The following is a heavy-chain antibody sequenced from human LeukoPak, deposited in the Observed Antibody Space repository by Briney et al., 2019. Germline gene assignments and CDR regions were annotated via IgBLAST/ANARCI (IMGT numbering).Heavy chain of an antibody. D-gene: IGHD2-2*01. CDR1: GFTFSTYT. CDR3: AKFRGDCSSTSCPTGFHY. J-gene: IGHJ4*02. CDR2: ISGRGGST. Sequence: PGGSLRLSCAASGFTFSTYTMNWVRQAPGKGLEWVSGISGRGGSTHYADSVKGRFTISRDNSKNTLYLQMNSLRAEDTAVYYCAKFRGDCSSTSCPTGFHYWGQGTLVTVSS. V-gene: IGHV3-23*01.